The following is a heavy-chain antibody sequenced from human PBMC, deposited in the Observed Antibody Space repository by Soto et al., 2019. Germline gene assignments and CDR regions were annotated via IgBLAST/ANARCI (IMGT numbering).Heavy chain of an antibody. CDR1: GGTFSSYA. CDR3: ARAESPSDIVVVPAAIRSAFDI. V-gene: IGHV1-69*13. J-gene: IGHJ3*02. D-gene: IGHD2-2*02. CDR2: IIPIFGTA. Sequence: SVKVSCKASGGTFSSYAISWVRQAPGQGLEWMGGIIPIFGTANYAQKFQGRVTITADESTSTAYMELSSLRSEDTAVYYCARAESPSDIVVVPAAIRSAFDIWGQGTMVPVSS.